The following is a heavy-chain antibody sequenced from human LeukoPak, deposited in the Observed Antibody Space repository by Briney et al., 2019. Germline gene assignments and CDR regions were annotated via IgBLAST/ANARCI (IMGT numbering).Heavy chain of an antibody. D-gene: IGHD3-3*02. CDR3: VSRATGNSYFDP. J-gene: IGHJ5*02. V-gene: IGHV6-1*01. CDR1: GDSVSSSCSS. CDR2: TYYTSKWTG. Sequence: SQTLSLTCAISGDSVSSSCSSWHWIRQSPSRGLEWLGRTYYTSKWTGDSALSVRSRIAITPDTSKNQFTLQLNSVTGDDTAVYYCVSRATGNSYFDPWGQGTLVVVSS.